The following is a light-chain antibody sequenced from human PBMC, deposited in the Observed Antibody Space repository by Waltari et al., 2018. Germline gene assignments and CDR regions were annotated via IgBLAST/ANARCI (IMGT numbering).Light chain of an antibody. V-gene: IGKV2-29*02. CDR2: RVS. Sequence: DIVITQTPLSLPMTPGEPASISCRSSQRLLYTDGNTYLYWYLQKPGQPPRLLISRVSNRFSGVPDRFSGSGSGTDFTLKISRVEAEDVGVYYCMQALQTPLTFGGGTKVEIK. CDR1: QRLLYTDGNTY. CDR3: MQALQTPLT. J-gene: IGKJ4*01.